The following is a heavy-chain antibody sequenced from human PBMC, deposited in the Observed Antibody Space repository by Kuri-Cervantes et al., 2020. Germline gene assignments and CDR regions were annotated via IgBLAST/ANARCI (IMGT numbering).Heavy chain of an antibody. Sequence: ASVKVSCKVSGYTLTELSMHWVRQAPGKGLEWMGGFDPEDGETIYAQKFQGRVTITADESTSTAYMELSSLRSEDTAVYYCARVRMTTVTPDDAFDIWGQGTMVTVSS. V-gene: IGHV1-24*01. CDR3: ARVRMTTVTPDDAFDI. CDR2: FDPEDGET. D-gene: IGHD4-17*01. CDR1: GYTLTELS. J-gene: IGHJ3*02.